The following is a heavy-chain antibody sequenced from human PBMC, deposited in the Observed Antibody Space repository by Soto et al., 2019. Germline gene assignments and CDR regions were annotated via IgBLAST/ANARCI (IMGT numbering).Heavy chain of an antibody. CDR1: SASTSSSSYT. J-gene: IGHJ6*02. Sequence: PSETLSLTCTVSSASTSSSSYTWGWIRQPPGKGLEWIGSIYYSGSTYYNPSLKSRVTISVDTSKNQFSLKLSSVTAADTALYYCARLNAGTTYYYYGMDVWGQGTTVTVSS. D-gene: IGHD1-7*01. V-gene: IGHV4-39*01. CDR3: ARLNAGTTYYYYGMDV. CDR2: IYYSGST.